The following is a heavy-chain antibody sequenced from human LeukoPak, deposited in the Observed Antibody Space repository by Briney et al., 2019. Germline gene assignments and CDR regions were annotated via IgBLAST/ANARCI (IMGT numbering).Heavy chain of an antibody. CDR3: AKDIRAYSSGWHPYYYYGMDV. CDR1: GFTFDDYA. CDR2: ISWNSGRI. D-gene: IGHD6-19*01. V-gene: IGHV3-9*01. J-gene: IGHJ6*02. Sequence: GGSLRLSCAASGFTFDDYAMHWVRQAPGKGLEWVSGISWNSGRIGYADSVKGRFTISRDNAKNSLHLQMNNLRAEDTALYYCAKDIRAYSSGWHPYYYYGMDVWGQGTTVTVSS.